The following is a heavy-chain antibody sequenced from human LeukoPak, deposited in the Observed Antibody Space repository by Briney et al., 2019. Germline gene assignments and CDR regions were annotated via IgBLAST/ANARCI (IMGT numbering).Heavy chain of an antibody. CDR3: TRVEDTSGWFDY. Sequence: SQTLSLTCAISGDSVSSNSAAWNWIRQSPSRGLEWLGRTYYRSKWYHDYAVSVRSRIAINPDTSKNQVSLQLNSVNPEDTAVYYCTRVEDTSGWFDYWGQGTLVTVSS. CDR2: TYYRSKWYH. CDR1: GDSVSSNSAA. D-gene: IGHD6-19*01. J-gene: IGHJ5*01. V-gene: IGHV6-1*01.